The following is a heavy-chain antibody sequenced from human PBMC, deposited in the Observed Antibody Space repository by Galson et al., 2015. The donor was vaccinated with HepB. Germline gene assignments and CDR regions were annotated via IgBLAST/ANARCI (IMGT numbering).Heavy chain of an antibody. D-gene: IGHD5-12*01. Sequence: LSLTCAVYGGSFSGYYWSWIRQPPGKGLEWIGEINHSGSTNYNPSLKSRVTISVDTSKNQFSLKLSSVTAADTAVYYCARGRKRKQIVATIYPLNLQRGYNWFDPWGQGTLVTVSS. CDR3: ARGRKRKQIVATIYPLNLQRGYNWFDP. CDR1: GGSFSGYY. J-gene: IGHJ5*02. V-gene: IGHV4-34*01. CDR2: INHSGST.